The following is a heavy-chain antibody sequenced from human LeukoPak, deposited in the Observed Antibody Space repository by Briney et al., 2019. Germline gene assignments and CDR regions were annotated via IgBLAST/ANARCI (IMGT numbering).Heavy chain of an antibody. Sequence: GGSLRLSCAASGLIFSNAWITSVRQAPGKGLEWVAHIKSEGSGGTTEYAAPVKGRFTISRDDSTNTLSLQMNSLKTEDTALYYCAADVPESSGYPFDYWGQGALVTVSS. CDR2: IKSEGSGGTT. J-gene: IGHJ4*02. CDR3: AADVPESSGYPFDY. V-gene: IGHV3-15*01. D-gene: IGHD3-22*01. CDR1: GLIFSNAW.